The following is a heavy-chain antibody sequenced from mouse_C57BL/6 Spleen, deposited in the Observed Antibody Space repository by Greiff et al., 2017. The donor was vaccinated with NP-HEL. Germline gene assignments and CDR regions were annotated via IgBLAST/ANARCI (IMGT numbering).Heavy chain of an antibody. Sequence: EVNVVESGGGLVKPGGSLKLSCAASGFTFSSYAMSWVRQTPEKRLEWVATISDGGSYTYYPDNVKGRFTISRDNAKNNLYLQMSHLKSEDTAMYYCARDLPITTVVAPFDYWGQGTTLTVSS. V-gene: IGHV5-4*01. J-gene: IGHJ2*01. D-gene: IGHD1-1*01. CDR2: ISDGGSYT. CDR3: ARDLPITTVVAPFDY. CDR1: GFTFSSYA.